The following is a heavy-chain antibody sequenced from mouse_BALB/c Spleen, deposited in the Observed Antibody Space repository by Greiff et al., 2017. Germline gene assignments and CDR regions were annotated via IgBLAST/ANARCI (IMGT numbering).Heavy chain of an antibody. CDR3: TREAVTTVYFDY. D-gene: IGHD1-1*01. Sequence: EVQVVESGGGLVKPGGSLKLSCAASGFTFSSYTMSWVRQTPEKRLEWVATISSGGSYTYYPDSVKGRFTISRDNAKNTLYLQMSSLKSEDTAMYYCTREAVTTVYFDYWGQGTTLTVSS. V-gene: IGHV5-6-4*01. CDR2: ISSGGSYT. CDR1: GFTFSSYT. J-gene: IGHJ2*01.